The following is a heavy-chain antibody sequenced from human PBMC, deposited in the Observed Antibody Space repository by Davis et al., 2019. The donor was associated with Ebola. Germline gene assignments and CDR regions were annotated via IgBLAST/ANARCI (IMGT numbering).Heavy chain of an antibody. CDR3: ARDPDTSGYYSWFDP. CDR2: VTSSGGGT. CDR1: GFTFSSYA. Sequence: GESLKISCAASGFTFSSYAMSWVRQAPGKGLEWVSAVTSSGGGTYYVDSVKGRFTISRDNSKNTLYLQMNSLRVQDTAVYYCARDPDTSGYYSWFDPWGQGTLVTVSS. V-gene: IGHV3-23*01. D-gene: IGHD2/OR15-2a*01. J-gene: IGHJ5*02.